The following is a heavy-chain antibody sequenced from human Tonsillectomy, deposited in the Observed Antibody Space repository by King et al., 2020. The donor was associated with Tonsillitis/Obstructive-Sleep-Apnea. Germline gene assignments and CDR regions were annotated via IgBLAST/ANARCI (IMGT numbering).Heavy chain of an antibody. J-gene: IGHJ3*02. CDR2: INPNSGGT. CDR1: GYTFAGYY. V-gene: IGHV1-2*04. Sequence: VQLVESGAEVKKPGASVKVSCKASGYTFAGYYIHWVRQAPGQGLEWMGWINPNSGGTNYAQKFQGWVTMTRDTSITTAYMERSRLRSDDTAVYSCARARGLTGDPAADTFDIWGQGTMVTVSS. CDR3: ARARGLTGDPAADTFDI. D-gene: IGHD7-27*01.